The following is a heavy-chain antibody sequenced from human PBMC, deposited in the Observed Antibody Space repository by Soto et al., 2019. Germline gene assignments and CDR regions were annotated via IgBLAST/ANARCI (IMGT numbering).Heavy chain of an antibody. V-gene: IGHV3-30-3*01. Sequence: GGSLRLSCAGSGFTFSNYAMHWVRQAPGKGLEWVAVISYDGNDKYYADSVKGRFTISRDNSKNTVYLQMNSLRAEDTAQFYCARDKRLYSSGWFSDYFDNWGQGTLVTVSS. J-gene: IGHJ4*02. CDR3: ARDKRLYSSGWFSDYFDN. CDR1: GFTFSNYA. D-gene: IGHD6-19*01. CDR2: ISYDGNDK.